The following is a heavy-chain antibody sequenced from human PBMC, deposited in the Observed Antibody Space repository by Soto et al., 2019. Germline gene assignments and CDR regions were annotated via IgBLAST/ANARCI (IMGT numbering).Heavy chain of an antibody. D-gene: IGHD6-19*01. CDR1: EIEFSNYA. V-gene: IGHV3-23*01. CDR3: AKDGNWLDVYFDV. J-gene: IGHJ6*01. Sequence: WGSLRVSCVTSEIEFSNYAMSWVRQAPGKGLDWVSISSASGRSRYHADSVKGRFTISRDNSKNTLYLHMTNLRAEDTAVYYCAKDGNWLDVYFDVWGQGTTVTVSS. CDR2: SSASGRSR.